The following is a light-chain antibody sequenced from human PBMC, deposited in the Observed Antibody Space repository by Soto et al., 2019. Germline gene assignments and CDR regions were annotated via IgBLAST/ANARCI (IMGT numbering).Light chain of an antibody. CDR1: QSVSSN. Sequence: EIVMTQSPATLSVSPGERATLSCRASQSVSSNLAWYQQKPGQAPRLLIYGASNRATGIPARFSGSGSGTEFTLTISRLQCEDFAFYYCQQYNNWPPLTLGGGTKVEIK. CDR3: QQYNNWPPLT. J-gene: IGKJ4*01. V-gene: IGKV3-15*01. CDR2: GAS.